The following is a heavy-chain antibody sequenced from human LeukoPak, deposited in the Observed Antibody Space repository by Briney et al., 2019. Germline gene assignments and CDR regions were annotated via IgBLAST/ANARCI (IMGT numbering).Heavy chain of an antibody. D-gene: IGHD5-24*01. CDR3: ARDRVYYHMDV. CDR1: GGSFSGYY. V-gene: IGHV4-34*01. CDR2: INHSGST. J-gene: IGHJ6*03. Sequence: PSETLSLTCAVYGGSFSGYYWSWIRQPPGKGLEWIGEINHSGSTNYNPSLKSRVTISVDTSKNQFSLKLSSVTAADTAVYYCARDRVYYHMDVWGKGTTVTVSS.